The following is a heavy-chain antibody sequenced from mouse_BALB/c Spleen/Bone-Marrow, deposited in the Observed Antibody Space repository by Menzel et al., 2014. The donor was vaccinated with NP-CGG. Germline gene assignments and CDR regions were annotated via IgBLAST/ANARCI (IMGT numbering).Heavy chain of an antibody. V-gene: IGHV14-3*02. CDR1: GFDIKDTY. CDR2: IDPANGNA. D-gene: IGHD2-3*01. Sequence: VQLQQSGAELVKPGASVRLSCTASGFDIKDTYMHWVKQRPDQGLERIGRIDPANGNAKHDPKFRGKAAITADTSSNTTYLQLSRMASEDTAVYYCAIYSYFDYWGQGTTLIVSS. CDR3: AIYSYFDY. J-gene: IGHJ2*01.